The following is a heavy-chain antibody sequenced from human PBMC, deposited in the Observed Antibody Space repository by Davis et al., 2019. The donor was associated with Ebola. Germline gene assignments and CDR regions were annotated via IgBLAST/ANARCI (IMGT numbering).Heavy chain of an antibody. Sequence: LRLSCTVSGGSISSGDYYWSWIRQPPGKGLEWIGYIYYSGSTYYNPSLKSRVTISVDTSKNQFSLKLSSVTAADTAVYHCARHQGSWSFYYVDYWGQGTLVTVSS. CDR1: GGSISSGDYY. J-gene: IGHJ4*02. CDR2: IYYSGST. D-gene: IGHD3-10*01. V-gene: IGHV4-30-4*01. CDR3: ARHQGSWSFYYVDY.